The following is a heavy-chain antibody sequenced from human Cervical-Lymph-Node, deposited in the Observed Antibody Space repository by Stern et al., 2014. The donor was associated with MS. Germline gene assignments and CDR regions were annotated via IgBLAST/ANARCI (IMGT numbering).Heavy chain of an antibody. D-gene: IGHD6-25*01. Sequence: VQLVESGGGVVQPGRSLRLSCAASGFSFSNYAMHWVRQAPGKGLEWLTLISYNASKKYYADSVKCRFTISRDNSRNTLFLQMNSLRGDDTAVYYCARVVAAAGTSFDYWGQGTLVTVSS. J-gene: IGHJ4*02. CDR3: ARVVAAAGTSFDY. CDR1: GFSFSNYA. CDR2: ISYNASKK. V-gene: IGHV3-30-3*01.